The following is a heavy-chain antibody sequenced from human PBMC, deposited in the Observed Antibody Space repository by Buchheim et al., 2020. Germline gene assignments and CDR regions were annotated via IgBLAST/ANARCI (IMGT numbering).Heavy chain of an antibody. D-gene: IGHD2-15*01. Sequence: QVQLVESGGGVVQPGRSLRLSCVASGFTFSTYGMHWVRQAPGKGLEWVALISNDGRNKYYADSVRGRFTISRDNTKNTLYLQMNSLGAEDTAVYYWAKDRARGERYCSGGSCFIYYYGMDVWGQGTT. J-gene: IGHJ6*02. CDR3: AKDRARGERYCSGGSCFIYYYGMDV. CDR2: ISNDGRNK. V-gene: IGHV3-30*18. CDR1: GFTFSTYG.